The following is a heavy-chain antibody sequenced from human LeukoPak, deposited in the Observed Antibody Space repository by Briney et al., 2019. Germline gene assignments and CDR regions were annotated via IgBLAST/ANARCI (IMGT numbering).Heavy chain of an antibody. CDR3: ARVGVLRYFDWLLVPDY. Sequence: GGSLRLSFVASGFTFIAYDMNWVRQAPGKGLEWVSVIYSGGSTYYADSVKGRFTISRDNAKNSLYLQMNSLRAEDTAVYYCARVGVLRYFDWLLVPDYWGQGTLVTVSS. D-gene: IGHD3-9*01. V-gene: IGHV3-66*01. CDR1: GFTFIAYD. CDR2: IYSGGST. J-gene: IGHJ4*02.